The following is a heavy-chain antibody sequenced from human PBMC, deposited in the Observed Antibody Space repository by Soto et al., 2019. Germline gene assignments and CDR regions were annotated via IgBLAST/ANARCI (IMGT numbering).Heavy chain of an antibody. Sequence: QVQLVQSGAEVKKPGASVKVSCKASGYTFTSYGISWVRQAPEQGVEWMGWISAYNGNTNYAQKLQGRVTMTTDTSPSAAYTQLRGLRSAETAVDYCARDAAVRPFDYWGEGTLVTVSS. D-gene: IGHD6-19*01. CDR2: ISAYNGNT. V-gene: IGHV1-18*01. J-gene: IGHJ4*02. CDR3: ARDAAVRPFDY. CDR1: GYTFTSYG.